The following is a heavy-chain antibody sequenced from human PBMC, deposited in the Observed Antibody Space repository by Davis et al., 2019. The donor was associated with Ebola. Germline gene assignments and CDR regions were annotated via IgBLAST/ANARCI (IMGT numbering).Heavy chain of an antibody. D-gene: IGHD3-16*02. V-gene: IGHV3-20*04. CDR1: GFTFDDYG. CDR3: ATDRFIGFQY. CDR2: INWNGGST. Sequence: GESLKISCAASGFTFDDYGMSWVRQAPGKGLEWVSGINWNGGSTGYADSVKGRFTISRDNAKNSLYLQMNSLRAEDTAVYYCATDRFIGFQYWGQGALVIVSS. J-gene: IGHJ4*02.